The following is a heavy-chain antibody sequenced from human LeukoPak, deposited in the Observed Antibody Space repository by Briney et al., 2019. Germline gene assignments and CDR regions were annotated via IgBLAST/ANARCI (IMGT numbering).Heavy chain of an antibody. V-gene: IGHV3-7*01. Sequence: GGSLRLSCAASGFTFSNYWMSWVRQAPGKGLEWVANINQDGSEKYYVDSVKGRFTISRDNAKNSLYLQMNSLRAEDTAVYYCARVEAMDLYYYYGLDVWGQGTTVTVSS. CDR2: INQDGSEK. J-gene: IGHJ6*02. CDR3: ARVEAMDLYYYYGLDV. D-gene: IGHD5-18*01. CDR1: GFTFSNYW.